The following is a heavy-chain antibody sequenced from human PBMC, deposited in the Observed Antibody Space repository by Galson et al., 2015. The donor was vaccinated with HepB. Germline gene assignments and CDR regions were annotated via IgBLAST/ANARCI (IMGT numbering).Heavy chain of an antibody. D-gene: IGHD2-15*01. Sequence: SVKVSCKASGYTFTGYYMHWVRQAPGQGLEWMGRINPNSGGTNYAQKFQGRVTMTRDTSISTAYMELSRLRSDDTAVYYCAREGCSGGSCNSIYYYYYYMDVWGKGTTVTVSS. CDR1: GYTFTGYY. J-gene: IGHJ6*03. CDR2: INPNSGGT. V-gene: IGHV1-2*06. CDR3: AREGCSGGSCNSIYYYYYYMDV.